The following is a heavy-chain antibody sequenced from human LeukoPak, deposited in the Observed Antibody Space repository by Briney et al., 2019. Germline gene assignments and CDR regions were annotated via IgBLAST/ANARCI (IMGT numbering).Heavy chain of an antibody. Sequence: SETLSLTCAVSGGSISSGGYSWSWIRQPPGKGLEWFRYIYHSGSTYYNPALKSRVTISVDRSKNQFSLKLSSVTAADTAVYYCARRTDGSSPLFDYWGQGILVTVSS. J-gene: IGHJ4*02. CDR3: ARRTDGSSPLFDY. D-gene: IGHD6-6*01. CDR2: IYHSGST. V-gene: IGHV4-30-2*01. CDR1: GGSISSGGYS.